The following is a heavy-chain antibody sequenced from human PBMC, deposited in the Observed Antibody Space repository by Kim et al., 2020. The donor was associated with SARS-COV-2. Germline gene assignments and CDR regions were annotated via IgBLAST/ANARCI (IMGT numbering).Heavy chain of an antibody. CDR3: AKDPYYDFWSGYYFDY. Sequence: DSGKRRFTISRDNYKNTLYLQRNSLRAEDTAVYYCAKDPYYDFWSGYYFDYWGQGTLVTVSS. V-gene: IGHV3-23*01. J-gene: IGHJ4*02. D-gene: IGHD3-3*01.